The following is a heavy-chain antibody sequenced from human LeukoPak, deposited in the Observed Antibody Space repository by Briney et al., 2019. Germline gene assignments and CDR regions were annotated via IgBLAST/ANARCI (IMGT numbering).Heavy chain of an antibody. Sequence: PGGSLRLSCEASGFTFSSYEMNWVRQAPGKGLEWVSYICSSGKTIYYADSTKVRFTVSRDNAKNSLYLQMNSLRAEDTAVYYCATTSIAAAVPGCFDYWGQGTLVTVSS. CDR2: ICSSGKTI. CDR3: ATTSIAAAVPGCFDY. V-gene: IGHV3-48*03. CDR1: GFTFSSYE. J-gene: IGHJ4*02. D-gene: IGHD6-13*01.